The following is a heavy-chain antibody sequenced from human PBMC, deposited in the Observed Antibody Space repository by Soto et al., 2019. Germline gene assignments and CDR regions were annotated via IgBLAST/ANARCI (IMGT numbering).Heavy chain of an antibody. J-gene: IGHJ3*02. CDR1: GYTLTSYG. D-gene: IGHD3-9*01. Sequence: QVQLVQSGAEVKKPGASVKVSCKSSGYTLTSYGISWVRQATGQGLEWMGWISAYNGNTNYAQKLQGRVTMTPDTAMSTAYMDMRSLRDDAPAVYYCARDRGPTYDCLLGNGFPIWGHGAMVTVS. CDR3: ARDRGPTYDCLLGNGFPI. CDR2: ISAYNGNT. V-gene: IGHV1-18*01.